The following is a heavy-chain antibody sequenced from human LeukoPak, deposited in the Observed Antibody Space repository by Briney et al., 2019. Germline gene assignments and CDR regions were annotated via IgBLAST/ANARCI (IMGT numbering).Heavy chain of an antibody. CDR1: GFSLSTSGVG. CDR3: AHSDSSGYWVGFGAFDI. D-gene: IGHD3-22*01. V-gene: IGHV2-5*02. Sequence: ESGPTLVNPTQTLTLTCTFSGFSLSTSGVGVGWIRQPPGKALEWLALIYWDDDKRYSPSLKSRLTITKDTSKNQVVLTMTNMDPVDTATYYCAHSDSSGYWVGFGAFDIWGQGTMVTVSS. J-gene: IGHJ3*02. CDR2: IYWDDDK.